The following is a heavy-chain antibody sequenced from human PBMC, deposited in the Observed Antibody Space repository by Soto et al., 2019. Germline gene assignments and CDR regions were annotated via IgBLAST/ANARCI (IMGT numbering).Heavy chain of an antibody. J-gene: IGHJ6*02. CDR3: ARQGFGVLHGLVDV. D-gene: IGHD3-10*01. CDR1: GGSITIGGYC. V-gene: IGHV4-30-2*01. Sequence: SETLSLTCTVSGGSITIGGYCWSWIRQPPGQGLEWIGYICHSGNTYYNPSLKSRVTTSLDRSKNQFSLNLSSVTAADTAVYYCARQGFGVLHGLVDVWGQGTTVTVSS. CDR2: ICHSGNT.